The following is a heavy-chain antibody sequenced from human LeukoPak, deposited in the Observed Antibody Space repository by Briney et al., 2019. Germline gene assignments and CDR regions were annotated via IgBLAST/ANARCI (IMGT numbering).Heavy chain of an antibody. CDR2: ISGSGVGT. V-gene: IGHV3-23*01. CDR3: ARGNPTFPNWFDP. J-gene: IGHJ5*02. CDR1: GFTFSSYT. Sequence: GRSLRLSCAASGFTFSSYTMNWVRQAPGKGLEWVSAISGSGVGTYYADSVKGRFTISRDNSKNTLYLQMNSLRSEDTAVYYCARGNPTFPNWFDPWGQGTLVTVSS. D-gene: IGHD2-21*01.